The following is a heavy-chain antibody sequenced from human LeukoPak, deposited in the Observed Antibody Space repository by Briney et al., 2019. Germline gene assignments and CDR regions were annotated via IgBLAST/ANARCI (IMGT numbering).Heavy chain of an antibody. Sequence: PGGSLRLSCAASGFTFDDYAMHWVRQAPGKGLEWVSGISWNSGSIGYADSVKGRFTISRDNAKNSLYLQMNSLRAEDTALYYCAKGHDKTYYYDSSGYYYWGQGTLVTVSS. CDR2: ISWNSGSI. CDR3: AKGHDKTYYYDSSGYYY. D-gene: IGHD3-22*01. CDR1: GFTFDDYA. V-gene: IGHV3-9*01. J-gene: IGHJ4*02.